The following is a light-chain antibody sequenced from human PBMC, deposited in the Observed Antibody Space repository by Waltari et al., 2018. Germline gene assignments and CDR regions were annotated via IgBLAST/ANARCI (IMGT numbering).Light chain of an antibody. CDR2: ENT. Sequence: SYELTQPPSVSVSPGQTARITCSGHELPRKYAYWFQQKSGQAPRLGIYENTKRPSGIPAGVSGSSSGTVATLTITGAQVDDEADYYCYSSDTTGLRVFGGGTTVVVL. CDR1: ELPRKY. CDR3: YSSDTTGLRV. V-gene: IGLV3-10*01. J-gene: IGLJ1*01.